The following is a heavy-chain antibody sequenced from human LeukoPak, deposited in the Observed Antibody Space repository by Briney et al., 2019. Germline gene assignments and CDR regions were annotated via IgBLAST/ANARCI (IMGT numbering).Heavy chain of an antibody. D-gene: IGHD3-10*01. J-gene: IGHJ4*02. CDR3: ARRTSAMVRGVIIPQYYFDY. V-gene: IGHV4-39*01. CDR2: IYYSGST. Sequence: SETLSLTCNVSGGSISSSGYFWGWIRQPPGKGLEWIGSIYYSGSTYYNPSLKSRVTISVDTSKNQFSLKLSSVTAADTAVYYCARRTSAMVRGVIIPQYYFDYWGQGTLVTVSS. CDR1: GGSISSSGYF.